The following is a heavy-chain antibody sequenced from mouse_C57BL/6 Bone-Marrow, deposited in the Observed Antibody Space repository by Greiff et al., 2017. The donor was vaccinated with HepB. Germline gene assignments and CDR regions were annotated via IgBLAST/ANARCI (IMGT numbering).Heavy chain of an antibody. J-gene: IGHJ3*01. CDR2: IYPGDGDT. CDR3: ARVYYGSSYAWFAY. Sequence: QVQLQQSGPELVKPGASVKISCKASGYAFSSSWMNWVKQRPGKGLEWIGRIYPGDGDTNYNGKFKGKATLTADKSSSTAYMQLSSLTSEDSAVYFCARVYYGSSYAWFAYWGQGTLVTVSA. CDR1: GYAFSSSW. V-gene: IGHV1-82*01. D-gene: IGHD1-1*01.